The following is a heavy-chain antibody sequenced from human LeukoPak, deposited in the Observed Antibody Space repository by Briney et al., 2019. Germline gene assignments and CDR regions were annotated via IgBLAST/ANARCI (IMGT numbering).Heavy chain of an antibody. CDR3: ARAGSGWSFDY. Sequence: PSETLSLTCTVSGGSISRYYWTWIRQPPGKGLEWIGFIYYSGSTNYNPSLKSRVTISVDTSKDQFSLRLSSVTAADTAVYYCARAGSGWSFDYWGQGTLVTVSS. J-gene: IGHJ4*02. CDR2: IYYSGST. D-gene: IGHD6-19*01. CDR1: GGSISRYY. V-gene: IGHV4-59*01.